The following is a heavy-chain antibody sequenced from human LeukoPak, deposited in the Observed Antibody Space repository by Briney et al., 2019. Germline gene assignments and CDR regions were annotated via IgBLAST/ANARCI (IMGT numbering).Heavy chain of an antibody. CDR1: GASIISSHW. Sequence: SETLSLTCAFSGASIISSHWWSWARQSPGKGLEWIGEIYHSGTTNYNPSLKSRVTMSVDKSKKQFSLNLSSVTAADTAVYYCATYFYGDYASYYFDRWGQGTLVTVSS. D-gene: IGHD4-17*01. CDR3: ATYFYGDYASYYFDR. CDR2: IYHSGTT. V-gene: IGHV4-4*02. J-gene: IGHJ4*02.